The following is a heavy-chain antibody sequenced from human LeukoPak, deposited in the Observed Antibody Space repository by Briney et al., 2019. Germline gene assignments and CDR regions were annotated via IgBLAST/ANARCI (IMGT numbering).Heavy chain of an antibody. CDR3: TSGTLNLFQY. Sequence: GGSLRLSCAASGFTFSDHYMDWVRQAPGKGLEWVGRVRNKANGYTTEYAAYIKVRFTISRDDSNNSLYLQMNSLETADTAVYYCTSGTLNLFQYWGEGTLVSVSS. CDR2: VRNKANGYTT. CDR1: GFTFSDHY. V-gene: IGHV3-72*01. D-gene: IGHD1-14*01. J-gene: IGHJ4*02.